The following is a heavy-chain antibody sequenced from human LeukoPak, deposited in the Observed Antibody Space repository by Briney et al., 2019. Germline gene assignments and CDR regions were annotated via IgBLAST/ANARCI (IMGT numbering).Heavy chain of an antibody. CDR1: GFTFSNYG. J-gene: IGHJ4*02. V-gene: IGHV3-30*02. CDR3: AKDRHFQWELPLYYFDY. D-gene: IGHD1-26*01. CDR2: IRYDGNNK. Sequence: GGSLRLSCAASGFTFSNYGMHWVRQAPGKGLEWVAFIRYDGNNKYYADSVKGRFTISRDNSKNTLYLQMNGLRADDTAVYYCAKDRHFQWELPLYYFDYWGQGTLVTVSS.